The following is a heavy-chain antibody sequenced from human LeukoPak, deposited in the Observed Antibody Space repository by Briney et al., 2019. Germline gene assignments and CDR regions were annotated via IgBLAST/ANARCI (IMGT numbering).Heavy chain of an antibody. J-gene: IGHJ4*02. V-gene: IGHV4-39*01. Sequence: SGTLSLTCTVSGGSISSSNYYWGWLRQPPGTGLEWVGSIYYSGSTFYNLSLNSRVTISVHTSKNHFSLTLSSVTAPDTAVFFCARHRSGHGKFDYWGQGTLVTVSS. CDR1: GGSISSSNYY. D-gene: IGHD6-19*01. CDR2: IYYSGST. CDR3: ARHRSGHGKFDY.